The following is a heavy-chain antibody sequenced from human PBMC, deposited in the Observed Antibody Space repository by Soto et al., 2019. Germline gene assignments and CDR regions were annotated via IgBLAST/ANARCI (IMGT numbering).Heavy chain of an antibody. CDR3: AREPYSSSWNHPSSKTRYYYGMDV. Sequence: QVQLVQSGAEVKKPGSSVKVSCKASGGTFSSYAISWVRQAPGQGLEWMGGIIPIFGTANYAQKFQGRVTSTADESTSTAYMELSSLRSEDTAVYYCAREPYSSSWNHPSSKTRYYYGMDVWGQGTTVTVSS. D-gene: IGHD6-13*01. V-gene: IGHV1-69*01. CDR1: GGTFSSYA. J-gene: IGHJ6*02. CDR2: IIPIFGTA.